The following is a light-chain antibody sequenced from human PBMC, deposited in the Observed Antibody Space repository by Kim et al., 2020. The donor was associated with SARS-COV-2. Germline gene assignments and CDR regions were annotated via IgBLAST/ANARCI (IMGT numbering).Light chain of an antibody. CDR2: DPS. J-gene: IGKJ2*03. Sequence: EILMTQSPGTLSLSPGERVTLSCRANQRISSKYLGWYQHRHGQSPSLLIHDPSNSATGIPDRFSGSGSGTDFTLTISRLEPEELAVYYCHQYIRSPYSFGQGTKLEI. CDR1: QRISSKY. V-gene: IGKV3-20*01. CDR3: HQYIRSPYS.